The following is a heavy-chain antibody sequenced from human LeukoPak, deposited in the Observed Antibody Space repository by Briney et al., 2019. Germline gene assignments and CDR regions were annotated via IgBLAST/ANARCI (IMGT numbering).Heavy chain of an antibody. D-gene: IGHD6-19*01. Sequence: PGGSLRLSCAASGFTFSTYWVHWVRQAPGKGLVWVSRINPDGSRTDYADSVKGRFTISRDNAKNALYLQMNSLRAEDTAVYYCAGSIAVAGTIDYWGQGTLVTVSS. CDR2: INPDGSRT. V-gene: IGHV3-74*01. CDR1: GFTFSTYW. CDR3: AGSIAVAGTIDY. J-gene: IGHJ4*02.